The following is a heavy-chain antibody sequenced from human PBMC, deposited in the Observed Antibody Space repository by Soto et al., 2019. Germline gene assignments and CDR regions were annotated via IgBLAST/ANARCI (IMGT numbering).Heavy chain of an antibody. J-gene: IGHJ4*01. CDR1: GFIFSDYY. CDR3: ATSGTFQAPFGS. D-gene: IGHD3-10*01. CDR2: ISSSGIYT. V-gene: IGHV3-11*06. Sequence: QVQLVASGGGLVKPGGSLRLSCAASGFIFSDYYMTWIRQAPGKGLEWISSISSSGIYTNYADSMKGRFTISRDNAGNSLYLQMNSLRVDDSALYYCATSGTFQAPFGSWGQGTLVTVSS.